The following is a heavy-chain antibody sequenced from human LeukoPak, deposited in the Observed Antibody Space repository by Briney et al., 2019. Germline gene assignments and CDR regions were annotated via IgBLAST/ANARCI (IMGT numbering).Heavy chain of an antibody. CDR3: ARDPGATSPNCHIDC. Sequence: SETLSLTCTVSGVSITNYFWSWIRQPPGKGLEWIGYIHYSGSTDYNPAFKSRVTMSVDTSKNQFSLKVTSMTAADTAVYFCARDPGATSPNCHIDCWGQGTLVTVSS. J-gene: IGHJ4*02. CDR2: IHYSGST. CDR1: GVSITNYF. D-gene: IGHD2-15*01. V-gene: IGHV4-59*01.